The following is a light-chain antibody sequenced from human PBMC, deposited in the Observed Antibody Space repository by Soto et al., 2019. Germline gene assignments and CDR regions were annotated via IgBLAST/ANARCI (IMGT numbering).Light chain of an antibody. CDR1: QGVAKD. Sequence: DLQMTQSPSSLTASVGDRVTITCRASQGVAKDLDWYQQKPGKAPKRLIFAASSLQTGVPSRFSACGSGTQFTLTIRSLQPEDFATYYCLQHNSYPLTLGGGTTVEI. J-gene: IGKJ4*01. CDR3: LQHNSYPLT. CDR2: AAS. V-gene: IGKV1-17*01.